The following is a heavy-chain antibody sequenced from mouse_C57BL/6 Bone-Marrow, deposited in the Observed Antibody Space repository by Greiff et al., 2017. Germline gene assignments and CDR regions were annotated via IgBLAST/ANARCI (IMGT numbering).Heavy chain of an antibody. Sequence: VQLQQSGPELVKPGASVKISCKASGYTFTDYYMNWVKQSHGKSLEWIGDINPKNGGTSYNQKFKGKATLTVDKSSSTAYMELRSLTSEDSAVYYCARDGYFFDYWGQGTTLTVSS. V-gene: IGHV1-26*01. CDR1: GYTFTDYY. D-gene: IGHD2-3*01. CDR2: INPKNGGT. CDR3: ARDGYFFDY. J-gene: IGHJ2*01.